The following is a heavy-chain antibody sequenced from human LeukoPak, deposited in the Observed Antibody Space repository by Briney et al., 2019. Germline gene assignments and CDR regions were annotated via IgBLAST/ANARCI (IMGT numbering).Heavy chain of an antibody. CDR1: GFTFSSYA. D-gene: IGHD5-18*01. CDR3: AREGYVDTAMVIDY. Sequence: PGGSLRLSCAASGFTFSSYAMHWVRQAPGKGLEWVAVISYDGSNKYNADSVKGRFTISRDNSKNTLYLQMNSLRAEDTAVYYCAREGYVDTAMVIDYWGQGTLVTVSS. J-gene: IGHJ4*02. V-gene: IGHV3-30-3*01. CDR2: ISYDGSNK.